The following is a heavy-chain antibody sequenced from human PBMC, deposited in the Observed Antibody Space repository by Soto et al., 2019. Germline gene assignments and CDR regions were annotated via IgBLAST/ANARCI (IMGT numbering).Heavy chain of an antibody. D-gene: IGHD3-3*01. CDR3: AAVPVLRFLKWLPAYFDY. Sequence: SGKVSCKTSGFRFTSSAVQWVRQARGQRLEWIGWLVVGSGNTHYAQHFQERVTLTRDMSTGTAYMELSSLRSEDTAVYYCAAVPVLRFLKWLPAYFDYWGQGTLVTVSS. CDR2: LVVGSGNT. CDR1: GFRFTSSA. V-gene: IGHV1-58*01. J-gene: IGHJ4*02.